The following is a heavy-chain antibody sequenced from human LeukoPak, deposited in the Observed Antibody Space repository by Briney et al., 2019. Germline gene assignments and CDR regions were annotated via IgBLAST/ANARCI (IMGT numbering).Heavy chain of an antibody. Sequence: GGSLRLSGEGSAFIFSGHWMNWVRQTPGKGLEWVASIKEDGSERQYVDSVKGRFSISRDNTKGSLFLQLNSLRAEDTAVYYCAKWATDYDILTGYDYWGQGTLVTVSS. D-gene: IGHD3-9*01. CDR1: AFIFSGHW. CDR2: IKEDGSER. J-gene: IGHJ4*02. V-gene: IGHV3-7*03. CDR3: AKWATDYDILTGYDY.